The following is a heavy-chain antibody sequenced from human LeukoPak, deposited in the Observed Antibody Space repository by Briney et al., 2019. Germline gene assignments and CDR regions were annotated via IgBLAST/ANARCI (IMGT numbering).Heavy chain of an antibody. J-gene: IGHJ4*02. CDR3: ASGPSYSGSNEYFDS. Sequence: GASVKVSCKASGYTFTTYGVNWVRQALGQGLEWMGWINTNTGNPTYAQDFTGRFVFSLDTSVSTTYLQISSLKAEDTAVYYCASGPSYSGSNEYFDSWGQGTLVTVSS. D-gene: IGHD1-26*01. V-gene: IGHV7-4-1*02. CDR1: GYTFTTYG. CDR2: INTNTGNP.